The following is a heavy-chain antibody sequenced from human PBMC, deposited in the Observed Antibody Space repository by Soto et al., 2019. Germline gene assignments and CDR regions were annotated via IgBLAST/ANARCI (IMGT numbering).Heavy chain of an antibody. D-gene: IGHD6-19*01. Sequence: QVTLKESGPVLVKPTETLTLRCTVSGLSITDSEMGVSWIRQPPGQPLEWLAHIDSSGEKSYRSFLKSRLAISKDTDKSQIVLTMTKMNPADTATYYCARRHLAVAVSPWFDPWGQGIQVTVSS. CDR1: GLSITDSEMG. J-gene: IGHJ5*02. CDR2: IDSSGEK. V-gene: IGHV2-26*01. CDR3: ARRHLAVAVSPWFDP.